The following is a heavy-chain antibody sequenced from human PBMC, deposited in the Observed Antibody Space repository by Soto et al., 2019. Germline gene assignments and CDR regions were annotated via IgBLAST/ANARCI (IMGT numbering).Heavy chain of an antibody. J-gene: IGHJ6*03. V-gene: IGHV4-39*01. CDR1: GGSISSSSYY. Sequence: SETLSLTCTVSGGSISSSSYYWGWIRQPPGKGLEWIGSIYYSGSTYYNPSLKSRVTISVDTSKNQFSLRLGSVTAADTAVYYWARPGGWADGRMGSQLPFAKPRYYYYMDVWGKGTTVTVSS. CDR2: IYYSGST. CDR3: ARPGGWADGRMGSQLPFAKPRYYYYMDV. D-gene: IGHD2-2*01.